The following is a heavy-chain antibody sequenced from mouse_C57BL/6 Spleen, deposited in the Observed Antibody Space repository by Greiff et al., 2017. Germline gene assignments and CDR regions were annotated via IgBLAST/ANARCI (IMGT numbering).Heavy chain of an antibody. Sequence: QVQLQQPGAELVKPGASVKLSCKASGYTFTSYWMQWVKQRPGQGPEWIGEIDPSDSYTNYNQKFKGKATLTVDTSSSTAYMQFSSLTSEDSAVYYCARGGTTLVADYFDYWGQGTTLTVSS. CDR3: ARGGTTLVADYFDY. CDR1: GYTFTSYW. V-gene: IGHV1-50*01. D-gene: IGHD1-1*01. CDR2: IDPSDSYT. J-gene: IGHJ2*01.